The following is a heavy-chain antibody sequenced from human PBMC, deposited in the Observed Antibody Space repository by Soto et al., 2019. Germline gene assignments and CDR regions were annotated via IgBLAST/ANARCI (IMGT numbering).Heavy chain of an antibody. CDR2: IYWNDDK. V-gene: IGHV2-5*01. D-gene: IGHD3-22*01. CDR1: GFSLSTSGVG. Sequence: SGPTLVNPTQTLTLTCTFSGFSLSTSGVGVGWIRQPPGKALEWLALIYWNDDKRYSPSLKSRLTITKDTSKNQVVLTMTNMDPVDTATYYCAHIVPRYYDSGGYYYDYWGQGTLVTVSS. CDR3: AHIVPRYYDSGGYYYDY. J-gene: IGHJ4*02.